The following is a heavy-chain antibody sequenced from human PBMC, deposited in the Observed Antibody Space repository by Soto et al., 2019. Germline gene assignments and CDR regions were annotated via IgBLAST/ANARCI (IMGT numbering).Heavy chain of an antibody. CDR3: ARDIGSYAYGEGY. CDR1: GGSINSYW. D-gene: IGHD3-10*01. Sequence: PSETLSLTCSVPGGSINSYWWSWIRQPAGKGLEWIGRVYSSGTTDYNPSLNSRATLSVETSKNQFSLKLSSVTAADTAVYYCARDIGSYAYGEGYWGQGIQVTVSS. CDR2: VYSSGTT. J-gene: IGHJ4*02. V-gene: IGHV4-4*07.